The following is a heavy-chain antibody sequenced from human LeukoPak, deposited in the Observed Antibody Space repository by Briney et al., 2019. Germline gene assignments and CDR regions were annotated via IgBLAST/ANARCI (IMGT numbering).Heavy chain of an antibody. CDR3: ARDSYGGNSRQLDY. CDR2: ISSSSTYI. D-gene: IGHD4-23*01. V-gene: IGHV3-21*01. Sequence: GGSLRLSCAASGFTFSSYSMNWVRQAPGKGLEWVSSISSSSTYIYYADSVKGRFTISRDNAKNSLYLQMNSLRAEDTAVYYCARDSYGGNSRQLDYWGQGTLVTVSS. CDR1: GFTFSSYS. J-gene: IGHJ4*02.